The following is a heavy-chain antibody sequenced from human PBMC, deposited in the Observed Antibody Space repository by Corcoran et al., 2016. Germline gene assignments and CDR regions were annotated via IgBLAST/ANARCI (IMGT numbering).Heavy chain of an antibody. J-gene: IGHJ5*02. Sequence: QVQLQQWGAGLLKPSETLSLTCAVYGGSFSGYYWSWIRQPPGKGLEWIGEINHCGSTNYNPSLKRRVTISVDTSKTQFSLKLSSGTAADTAVYDCARTLRIVGALPAWGQGTLVTVSS. CDR2: INHCGST. CDR1: GGSFSGYY. D-gene: IGHD1-26*01. V-gene: IGHV4-34*01. CDR3: ARTLRIVGALPA.